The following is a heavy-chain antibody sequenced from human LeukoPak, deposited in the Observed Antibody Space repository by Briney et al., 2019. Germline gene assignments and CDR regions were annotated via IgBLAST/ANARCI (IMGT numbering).Heavy chain of an antibody. CDR3: ARAPGGFYDILTGYYRDRYFDY. CDR2: INHSGST. J-gene: IGHJ4*02. D-gene: IGHD3-9*01. CDR1: GGPFSGYY. Sequence: PSETLSLTCAVYGGPFSGYYWSWIRRPPGKGLEWIGEINHSGSTNYNPSLKSRVTISVDTSKNQFSLKLSSVTAADTAVYYCARAPGGFYDILTGYYRDRYFDYWGQGTLVTVSS. V-gene: IGHV4-34*01.